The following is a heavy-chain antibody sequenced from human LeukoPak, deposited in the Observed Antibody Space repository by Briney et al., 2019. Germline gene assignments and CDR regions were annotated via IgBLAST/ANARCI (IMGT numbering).Heavy chain of an antibody. J-gene: IGHJ4*02. D-gene: IGHD3-3*01. V-gene: IGHV1-69*06. CDR3: ALTIFGVVVDY. Sequence: SVKVSCKASGGTFSSYAISWVRQAPGQGLELMGRIIPIFGTANYAQKFQGRVTITADKSTSTAYMELSSLRSEDTAVYYCALTIFGVVVDYWGQGTLVTVSS. CDR1: GGTFSSYA. CDR2: IIPIFGTA.